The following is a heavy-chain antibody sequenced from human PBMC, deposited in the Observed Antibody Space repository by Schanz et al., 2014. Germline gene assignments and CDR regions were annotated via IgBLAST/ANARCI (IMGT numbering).Heavy chain of an antibody. CDR2: ISGSNGNT. D-gene: IGHD3-10*01. V-gene: IGHV1-18*01. CDR3: ARAKRFGDMDV. CDR1: GYTFISYG. J-gene: IGHJ6*02. Sequence: QVQLVQSGAEVRKPGASVKVSCKASGYTFISYGISWVRQAPGQGLEWLGWISGSNGNTNYTQKFQGRVTMTIDPYTSTAYMELRSLRSDDTAVCHCARAKRFGDMDVWGQGTTVTVSS.